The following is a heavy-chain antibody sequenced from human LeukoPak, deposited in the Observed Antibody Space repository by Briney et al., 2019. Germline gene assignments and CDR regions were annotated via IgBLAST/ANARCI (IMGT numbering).Heavy chain of an antibody. CDR2: ISYDGSNK. D-gene: IGHD4-11*01. J-gene: IGHJ3*02. Sequence: PGRSLRLSCAASGFTFSSYAMHWVRQAPGKGLEWVAVISYDGSNKYYADSVKGRFTISRDNSKNTLYLQMNSLRAEDTAVYYCARALPPFDDYSNYGGAFDIWGQGTMVTVSS. CDR3: ARALPPFDDYSNYGGAFDI. CDR1: GFTFSSYA. V-gene: IGHV3-30-3*01.